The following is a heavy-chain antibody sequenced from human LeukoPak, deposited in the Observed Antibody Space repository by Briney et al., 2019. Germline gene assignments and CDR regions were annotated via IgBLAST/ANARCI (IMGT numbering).Heavy chain of an antibody. J-gene: IGHJ4*02. Sequence: ASVKVSCKASGYTFTSYYMHWVRQAPGQGLEWMGIINPSGGSTSCAQKFQGRVTMTRDTSTSTVYMELSSLRSEDTAVYYCATVRFGEFYYFDYWGQGTLVTVSS. CDR1: GYTFTSYY. CDR3: ATVRFGEFYYFDY. CDR2: INPSGGST. V-gene: IGHV1-46*01. D-gene: IGHD3-10*01.